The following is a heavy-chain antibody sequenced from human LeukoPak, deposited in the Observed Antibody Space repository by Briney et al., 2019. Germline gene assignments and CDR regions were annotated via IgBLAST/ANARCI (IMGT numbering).Heavy chain of an antibody. CDR1: GLTFDDYA. CDR2: ISWNSGSI. CDR3: AKGKEGGSGSYRIYYYYMDV. J-gene: IGHJ6*03. Sequence: GGSLRLSCAASGLTFDDYAMHWVRQAPGKGLEWVSGISWNSGSIGYADSVKGRFTISRDNAKNSLYLQMNGLRAEDTALYYCAKGKEGGSGSYRIYYYYMDVWGKGTTVTISS. V-gene: IGHV3-9*01. D-gene: IGHD3-10*01.